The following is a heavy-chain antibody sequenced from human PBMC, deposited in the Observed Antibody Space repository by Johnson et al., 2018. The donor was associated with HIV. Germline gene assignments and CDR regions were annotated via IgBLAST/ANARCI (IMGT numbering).Heavy chain of an antibody. Sequence: VQLVESGGGLVKPGGSLRLSCAASGFTFDDYAMHWVRQAPGKGLEWVSGISWNSGSIGYADSVKGRFTISRDNAKNSLYLQMNSLRAEDTAVYYCSRGPTRSAFDIWGQGTMVTVSS. CDR3: SRGPTRSAFDI. V-gene: IGHV3-9*01. D-gene: IGHD2-15*01. CDR1: GFTFDDYA. J-gene: IGHJ3*02. CDR2: ISWNSGSI.